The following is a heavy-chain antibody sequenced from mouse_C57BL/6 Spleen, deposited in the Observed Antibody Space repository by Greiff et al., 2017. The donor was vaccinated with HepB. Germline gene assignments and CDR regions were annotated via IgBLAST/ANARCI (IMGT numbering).Heavy chain of an antibody. D-gene: IGHD4-1*02. CDR2: ISSGSSTI. CDR3: ARKVNWGFYAMDY. V-gene: IGHV5-17*01. Sequence: DVQLVESGGGLVKPGGSLKLSCAASGFTFSDYGMHWVRQAPEKGLEWVAYISSGSSTIYYADTVKGRFTISRDNAKNTLFLQMTSLRSEDTAMYYCARKVNWGFYAMDYWGQGTSVTVSS. J-gene: IGHJ4*01. CDR1: GFTFSDYG.